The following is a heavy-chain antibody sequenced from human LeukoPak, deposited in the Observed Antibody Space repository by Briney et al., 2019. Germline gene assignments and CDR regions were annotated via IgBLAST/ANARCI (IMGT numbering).Heavy chain of an antibody. CDR3: AAFHYYDTSGYYYQGGWFRH. CDR2: ISGGGGGT. D-gene: IGHD3-22*01. V-gene: IGHV3-23*01. CDR1: GFTFSTYA. J-gene: IGHJ1*01. Sequence: PGGSLRLSCAASGFTFSTYAMSWVRQAPGKGLEWVSTISGGGGGTYYADSVKGRFTISRDNSKNTLYLQMNSLRAEDTAVYYCAAFHYYDTSGYYYQGGWFRHWGQGTLVTVSS.